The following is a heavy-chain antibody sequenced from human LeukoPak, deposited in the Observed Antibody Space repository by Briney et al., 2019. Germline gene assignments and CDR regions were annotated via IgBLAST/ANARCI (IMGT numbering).Heavy chain of an antibody. CDR3: ARLSCGSTSCPFDY. D-gene: IGHD2-2*01. Sequence: SQTLSLTCTVSGGSISSGGYYWSWIRQLPGKGLDWIGYIYYTGSTYYNPSLKSRVTISVDTSKNQFSLKLSSVTAADTAVYYCARLSCGSTSCPFDYWGQGTLVTVSS. CDR2: IYYTGST. J-gene: IGHJ4*02. CDR1: GGSISSGGYY. V-gene: IGHV4-31*03.